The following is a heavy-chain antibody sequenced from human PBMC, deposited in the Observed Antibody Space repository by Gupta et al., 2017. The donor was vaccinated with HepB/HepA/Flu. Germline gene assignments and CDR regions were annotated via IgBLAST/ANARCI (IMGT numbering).Heavy chain of an antibody. CDR3: ARLPRGMVVVPAAKGYYFDY. CDR1: GGSISRRRYY. D-gene: IGHD2-2*01. J-gene: IGHJ4*02. Sequence: QLQLQESGPGLVEPSETLSLTCTVAGGSISRRRYYWGWIRQPQGKGLEWIGSIYYSGSTYYNPSLKSRVTISVDTSKNQFSLKLSSVTAADTAVYYCARLPRGMVVVPAAKGYYFDYWGQGTLVTVSS. V-gene: IGHV4-39*01. CDR2: IYYSGST.